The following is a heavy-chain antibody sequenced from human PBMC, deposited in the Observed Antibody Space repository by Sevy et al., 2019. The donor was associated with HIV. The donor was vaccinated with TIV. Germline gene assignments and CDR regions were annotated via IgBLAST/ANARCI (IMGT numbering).Heavy chain of an antibody. Sequence: ASVKVSCKVSGYTLTGLSMHWVRQAPGKGLEWMATFDPEDGETIYAQKLQGRVTMTEDTSTDTVYMELNSLRSEDTAVYYCATTKDYYDSSGYPFDYWGQGTLVTVSS. J-gene: IGHJ4*02. CDR1: GYTLTGLS. D-gene: IGHD3-22*01. CDR3: ATTKDYYDSSGYPFDY. CDR2: FDPEDGET. V-gene: IGHV1-24*01.